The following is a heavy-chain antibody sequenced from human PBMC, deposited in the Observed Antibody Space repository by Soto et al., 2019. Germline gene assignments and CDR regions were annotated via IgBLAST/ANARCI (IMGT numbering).Heavy chain of an antibody. Sequence: SPVNVSCKGSVYTYTSYAISWLRQAPGQGLEWMGWISAYNGNTNYAQKLQGRVTMTTDTSTSTAYMELRSLRSDDTAVYYCARDVPPEDYWGQGTLVTVSS. CDR1: VYTYTSYA. V-gene: IGHV1-18*01. J-gene: IGHJ4*02. D-gene: IGHD2-2*01. CDR3: ARDVPPEDY. CDR2: ISAYNGNT.